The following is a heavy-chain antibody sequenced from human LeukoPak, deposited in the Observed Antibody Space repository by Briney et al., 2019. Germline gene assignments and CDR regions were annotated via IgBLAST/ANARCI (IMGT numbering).Heavy chain of an antibody. D-gene: IGHD3-10*01. V-gene: IGHV1-2*02. CDR3: ARVTLYYGSGRGTRYYFDY. J-gene: IGHJ4*02. Sequence: GASMRVSCKASGYTFTSYGISWVRQAPGQGLEWMGWINPNSGGTNYAQKFQGRVTMTRDTSISTAYMELSRLRSDDTAVYYCARVTLYYGSGRGTRYYFDYWGQGTLVTVSS. CDR1: GYTFTSYG. CDR2: INPNSGGT.